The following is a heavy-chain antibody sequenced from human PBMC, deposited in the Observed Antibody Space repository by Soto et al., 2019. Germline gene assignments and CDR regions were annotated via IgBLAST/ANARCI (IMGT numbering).Heavy chain of an antibody. CDR2: ISSSSSSI. Sequence: GGSLRLPCTASGFTFSDYYMSWIRQTPGKGLEWISYISSSSSSIYYADSVSGRFTISRGNSKNTLYLQMNSLRAEDTAVFYCAKDLWEPPGWFDPWGQGTLVTVSS. CDR3: AKDLWEPPGWFDP. V-gene: IGHV3-11*01. D-gene: IGHD1-26*01. J-gene: IGHJ5*02. CDR1: GFTFSDYY.